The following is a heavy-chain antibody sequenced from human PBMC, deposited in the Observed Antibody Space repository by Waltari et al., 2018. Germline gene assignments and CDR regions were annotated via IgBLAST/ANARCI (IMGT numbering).Heavy chain of an antibody. CDR3: GDFTAFDY. D-gene: IGHD2-8*02. CDR1: GFTFSTAW. Sequence: EVQLVESGGGLVEPGGSLRLSCAGSGFTFSTAWMHWVRQATGKGLEWVGRIKSKINGGTTEYGAPVKGRFTISRDDSKNTVYLQMNSLKTEDTGVYYCGDFTAFDYWGQGSLVTVSS. V-gene: IGHV3-15*01. J-gene: IGHJ4*02. CDR2: IKSKINGGTT.